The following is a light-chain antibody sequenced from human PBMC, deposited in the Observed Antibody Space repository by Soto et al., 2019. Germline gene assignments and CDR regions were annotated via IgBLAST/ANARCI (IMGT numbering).Light chain of an antibody. J-gene: IGKJ2*01. Sequence: ELGRTQSPATLSVSPGGSATLSCRAIQNVSSTFAWYRQKPGQAPTLLIYRASTRATGIPARFSGSGSGTEFTLTISSLQSEDFAVYYCQQYNNWPYNFGQGTKLEIK. CDR1: QNVSST. CDR3: QQYNNWPYN. CDR2: RAS. V-gene: IGKV3-15*01.